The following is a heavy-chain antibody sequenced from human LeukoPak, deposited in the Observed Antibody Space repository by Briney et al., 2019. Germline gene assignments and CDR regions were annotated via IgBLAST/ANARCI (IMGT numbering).Heavy chain of an antibody. CDR2: INTNTGNP. V-gene: IGHV7-4-1*02. J-gene: IGHJ4*02. Sequence: ASVTVSCKASGYTFTSYAMNWVRQAPGQGLEWMGWINTNTGNPTYAQGFTGRFVFSLDTSVSTAYLQISSLKAEDTAVYYCARGGRSYYDSSGLYDYWGQGTLVTVSS. CDR3: ARGGRSYYDSSGLYDY. CDR1: GYTFTSYA. D-gene: IGHD3-22*01.